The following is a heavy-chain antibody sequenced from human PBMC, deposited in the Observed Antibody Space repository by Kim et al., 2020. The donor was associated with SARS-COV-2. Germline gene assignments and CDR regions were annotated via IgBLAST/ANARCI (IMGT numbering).Heavy chain of an antibody. CDR3: AGGYNYGDY. CDR1: GVSISRYY. CDR2: IYYSGTT. D-gene: IGHD5-18*01. J-gene: IGHJ4*02. Sequence: ETLSLTCTVSGVSISRYYWSWIRQPPGKGLEWIGYIYYSGTTNYNPSLRSRVTLSLDTSKSQFSLKLTSVTAADTAIYYCAGGYNYGDYWGRGTLVTVSS. V-gene: IGHV4-59*01.